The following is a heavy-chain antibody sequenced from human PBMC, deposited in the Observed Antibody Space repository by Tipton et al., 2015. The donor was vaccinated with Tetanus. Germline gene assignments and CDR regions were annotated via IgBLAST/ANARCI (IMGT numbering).Heavy chain of an antibody. D-gene: IGHD2-15*01. CDR2: SWYDGTDK. CDR3: AREADCSGGSCFSGDFDN. CDR1: GFIFSSYG. J-gene: IGHJ4*02. Sequence: SLRLSCAASGFIFSSYGIHWVRQAPGKGLEWVAVSWYDGTDKYYADSVKGRFTISRDNSKNTLYLQRNSLRAEDTAGYYCAREADCSGGSCFSGDFDNWGQGTQVTVSS. V-gene: IGHV3-33*01.